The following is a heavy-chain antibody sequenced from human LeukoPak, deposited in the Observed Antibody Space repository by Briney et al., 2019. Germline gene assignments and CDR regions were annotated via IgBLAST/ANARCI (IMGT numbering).Heavy chain of an antibody. CDR1: GGSISSYY. Sequence: PSETLSLTCTVSGGSISSYYWSWIRQPPGKGLEWIGYIYYSGSTNYNPSLKSRVTISVDTSKNQFSLKLSSVTAADTAVYYCARARPGYCSSTSCYTDDAFDIWGQGTMVTVSS. D-gene: IGHD2-2*02. J-gene: IGHJ3*02. V-gene: IGHV4-59*08. CDR3: ARARPGYCSSTSCYTDDAFDI. CDR2: IYYSGST.